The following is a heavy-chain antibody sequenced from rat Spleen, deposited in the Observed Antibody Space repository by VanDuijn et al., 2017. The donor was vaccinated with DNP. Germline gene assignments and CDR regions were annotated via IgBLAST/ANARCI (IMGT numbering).Heavy chain of an antibody. J-gene: IGHJ2*01. D-gene: IGHD1-11*01. Sequence: QVQLKESGPGLVQPSQTLSLTCTVSGFSLTSYNVHWVRQPTGKGLEWMGIIWTGGSTDYNSALKSRLSISRDTSKSQVFLKMNSLRTEDIATYYCARGNYGGYDYWGQGVMVTVSS. CDR1: GFSLTSYN. V-gene: IGHV2-30*01. CDR2: IWTGGST. CDR3: ARGNYGGYDY.